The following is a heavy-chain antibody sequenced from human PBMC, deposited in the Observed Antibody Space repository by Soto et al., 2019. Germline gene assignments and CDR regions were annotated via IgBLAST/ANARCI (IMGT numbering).Heavy chain of an antibody. CDR1: GGSITSDTFY. CDR3: AKRTYGSGND. J-gene: IGHJ4*02. Sequence: SGPGLVKPSETLSLTCTVSGGSITSDTFYWGWIRQPPGKGPEWIGIVYYSRTTYYTQSLKSRVTISVDTSKNQLSLKVTSVTAADTAVYYCAKRTYGSGNDWGQGTLVTVSS. V-gene: IGHV4-39*01. D-gene: IGHD3-10*01. CDR2: VYYSRTT.